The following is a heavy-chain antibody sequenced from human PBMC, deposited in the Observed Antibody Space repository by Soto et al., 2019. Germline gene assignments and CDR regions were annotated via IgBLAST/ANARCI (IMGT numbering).Heavy chain of an antibody. J-gene: IGHJ4*02. CDR2: ISRSISTM. V-gene: IGHV3-48*02. CDR3: AREVRDTAVADFDY. Sequence: EVQLVESGGGLVQPGGSLRLSCAASGFTFSSYSMNWVRQAPGKGLEWLAYISRSISTMPYPDAVKGRFTISRDNAKNSMYLQINSLRDEDTAVYYCAREVRDTAVADFDYWGQGTLVTVSS. CDR1: GFTFSSYS. D-gene: IGHD5-18*01.